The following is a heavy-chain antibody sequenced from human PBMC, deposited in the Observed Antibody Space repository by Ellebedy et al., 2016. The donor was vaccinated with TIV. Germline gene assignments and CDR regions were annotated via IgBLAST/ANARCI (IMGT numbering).Heavy chain of an antibody. J-gene: IGHJ6*02. Sequence: GGSLRLXCAASGFTFDDYGMSWVRQAPGKGLEWVSAISGSGGSTYYADSVKGRFTISRDNSKNTLYLQMNSLRAEDTAVYYCAKAPHYDILTGSSYYYYGMDVWGQGTTVTVSS. D-gene: IGHD3-9*01. V-gene: IGHV3-23*01. CDR3: AKAPHYDILTGSSYYYYGMDV. CDR2: ISGSGGST. CDR1: GFTFDDYG.